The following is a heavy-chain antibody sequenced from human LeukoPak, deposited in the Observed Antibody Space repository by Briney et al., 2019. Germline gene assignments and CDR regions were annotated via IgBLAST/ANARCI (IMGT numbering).Heavy chain of an antibody. J-gene: IGHJ4*02. Sequence: GGSLRLSCAASGFTFNTYWMSWVRQTPGKGLEWVADIKEDGSQKNYVDSVRGRFTISRDNAKNSLYLQMNSLRAEDTAVYYCARDGFSSAINFWGQGTLVTVSS. CDR2: IKEDGSQK. V-gene: IGHV3-7*01. CDR1: GFTFNTYW. CDR3: ARDGFSSAINF. D-gene: IGHD2-21*02.